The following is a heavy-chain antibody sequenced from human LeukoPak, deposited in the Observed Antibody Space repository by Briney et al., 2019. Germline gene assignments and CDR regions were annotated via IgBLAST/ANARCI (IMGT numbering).Heavy chain of an antibody. V-gene: IGHV3-21*01. CDR3: ARLGSSGWSPFDY. D-gene: IGHD6-19*01. CDR2: ISSSSSYI. CDR1: GFTFSSYS. Sequence: GGSLRLPCAASGFTFSSYSMNWVRQAPGKGLEWVSSISSSSSYIYYADSVKGRFTISRDNAKNSLYLQMNSLRAEDTAVYYCARLGSSGWSPFDYWGQGTLVTVSS. J-gene: IGHJ4*02.